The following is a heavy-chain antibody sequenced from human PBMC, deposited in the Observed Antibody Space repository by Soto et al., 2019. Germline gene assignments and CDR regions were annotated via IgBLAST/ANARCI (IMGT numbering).Heavy chain of an antibody. CDR2: FYFSGST. Sequence: SETLSVTCTVSGDSISGSGYYWGWIRQTPGKGLDWIVSFYFSGSTHYNPSLKSRVTISVDTSNNHFSLNLDSVTAADTAVYYCARHREGEVHQPLYSWFDPWGQGTLVTVSS. CDR3: ARHREGEVHQPLYSWFDP. J-gene: IGHJ5*02. D-gene: IGHD2-2*02. V-gene: IGHV4-39*01. CDR1: GDSISGSGYY.